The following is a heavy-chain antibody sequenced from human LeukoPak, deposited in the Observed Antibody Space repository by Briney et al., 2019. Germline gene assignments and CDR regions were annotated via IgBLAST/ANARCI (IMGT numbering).Heavy chain of an antibody. Sequence: GGSLRLSCAASGFTFSSYGMHWVRQAPGKGLEWVAFIRYDGSNKYYADSVKGRFTISRDNSKNTLYLQMNSLRAEDTAVYYCARGSGYYSDYYYYYYMDVWGKGTTVTVSS. D-gene: IGHD3-3*01. V-gene: IGHV3-30*02. CDR2: IRYDGSNK. CDR1: GFTFSSYG. CDR3: ARGSGYYSDYYYYYYMDV. J-gene: IGHJ6*03.